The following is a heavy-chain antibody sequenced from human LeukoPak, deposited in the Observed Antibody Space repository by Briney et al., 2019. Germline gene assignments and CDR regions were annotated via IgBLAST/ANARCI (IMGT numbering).Heavy chain of an antibody. CDR1: GGTFSSYA. D-gene: IGHD3-22*01. CDR3: ERWTYYYDSSLDY. V-gene: IGHV1-69*01. J-gene: IGHJ4*02. CDR2: IIPIFGTA. Sequence: SVKVSCKASGGTFSSYAISWVRQAPGQGLEWMGGIIPIFGTANYAQKFQGRVTITADESTSTAYMELSSLRSEDTAVYYCERWTYYYDSSLDYWGQGTLVTVSS.